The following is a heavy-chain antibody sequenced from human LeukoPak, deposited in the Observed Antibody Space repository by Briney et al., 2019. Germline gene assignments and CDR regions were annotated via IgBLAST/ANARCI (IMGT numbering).Heavy chain of an antibody. V-gene: IGHV5-51*01. D-gene: IGHD1-1*01. CDR2: IYPGDSDV. J-gene: IGHJ6*02. Sequence: GESLKISCKTSGFSFTAYWIGWVRQMPGKGLEWMGIIYPGDSDVRYSPSFQGQVTISADKSISTAYLQWSSLRASDTAMYYCARGTTGTTRCMDVWSQGTTVIVSS. CDR3: ARGTTGTTRCMDV. CDR1: GFSFTAYW.